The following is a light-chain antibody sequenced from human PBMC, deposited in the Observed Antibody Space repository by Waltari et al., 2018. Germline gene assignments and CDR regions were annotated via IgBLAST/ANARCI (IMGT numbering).Light chain of an antibody. CDR3: AAWDDSLSGHVV. CDR1: SSNIGRNY. J-gene: IGLJ2*01. V-gene: IGLV1-47*01. CDR2: KNN. Sequence: QSVLTQPPSASGTPGQRVIISCSGSSSNIGRNYVSWYQQVPGTAPKLLIYKNNQRPSGVPDRFSGSKSGTSASLAISGLRSEDEADYYCAAWDDSLSGHVVFGGGTKLTAL.